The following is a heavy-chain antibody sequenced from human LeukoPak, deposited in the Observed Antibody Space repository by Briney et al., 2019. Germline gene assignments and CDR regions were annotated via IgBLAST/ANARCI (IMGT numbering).Heavy chain of an antibody. CDR3: ARLDYYGSGSYYPDY. D-gene: IGHD3-10*01. CDR2: INSDGSST. J-gene: IGHJ4*02. V-gene: IGHV3-74*01. CDR1: GFTFSSYW. Sequence: GGSLRLSCAASGFTFSSYWMSWVRQAPWKGLVWVSRINSDGSSTSYADSVKGRFTISRDNAKNTLYLQMNSLRAEDTAVYYCARLDYYGSGSYYPDYWGQGTLVTVSS.